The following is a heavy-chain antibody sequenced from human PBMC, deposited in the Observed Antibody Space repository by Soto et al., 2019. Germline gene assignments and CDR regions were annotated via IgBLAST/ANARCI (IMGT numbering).Heavy chain of an antibody. J-gene: IGHJ4*02. D-gene: IGHD3-3*01. CDR1: GGSVSSGNYY. Sequence: SETLSLTCTVSGGSVSSGNYYWSWIRQPPGKRLEWIGYVYYSGSTNYNPSLKGRVTISVDTSKNQFSLKLNSVTAADTAVYYCAREKIFGVVINYWGQGTLVTVSS. CDR3: AREKIFGVVINY. CDR2: VYYSGST. V-gene: IGHV4-61*01.